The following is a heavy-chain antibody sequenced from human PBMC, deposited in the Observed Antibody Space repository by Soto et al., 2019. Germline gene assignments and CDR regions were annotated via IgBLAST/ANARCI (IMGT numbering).Heavy chain of an antibody. V-gene: IGHV4-31*03. CDR1: GGSISSGGYY. CDR3: ARVGGINWFDP. CDR2: IYYSGST. Sequence: SETLSLTCTVSGGSISSGGYYWSWIRQHPGKGLECIGYIYYSGSTYYNPSLKSRVTISVDTSKNQFSLKLSSVTAADTAVYYCARVGGINWFDPWGQGTLVTVSS. D-gene: IGHD3-16*01. J-gene: IGHJ5*02.